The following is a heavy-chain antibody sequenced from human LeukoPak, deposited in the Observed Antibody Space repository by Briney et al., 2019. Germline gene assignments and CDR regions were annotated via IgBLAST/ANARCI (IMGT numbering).Heavy chain of an antibody. Sequence: GGSLRLSCAASGFTFSSYAMSWVRQAPGKGLEWVSAISGSGGSTYYADSVKGRFTISRDNSKNTLYLQMNSLRAEDTAVCYCAKGRSSWYVGNWFDPWGQGTLVTVSS. D-gene: IGHD6-13*01. CDR3: AKGRSSWYVGNWFDP. CDR1: GFTFSSYA. V-gene: IGHV3-23*01. CDR2: ISGSGGST. J-gene: IGHJ5*02.